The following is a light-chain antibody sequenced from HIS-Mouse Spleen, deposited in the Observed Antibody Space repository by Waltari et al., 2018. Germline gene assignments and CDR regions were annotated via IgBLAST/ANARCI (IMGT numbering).Light chain of an antibody. J-gene: IGLJ1*01. V-gene: IGLV2-14*03. CDR1: NSHVGGYND. CDR2: DVS. CDR3: SSYTSSSTYV. Sequence: QSALTQPASVSGSPGQSIPISCTGTNSHVGGYNDVSWYQQHPGKAPKLMIYDVSNRPSGVSNRFSGSKSGNTASLTISGLQAEDEADYYCSSYTSSSTYVFGTGTKVTVL.